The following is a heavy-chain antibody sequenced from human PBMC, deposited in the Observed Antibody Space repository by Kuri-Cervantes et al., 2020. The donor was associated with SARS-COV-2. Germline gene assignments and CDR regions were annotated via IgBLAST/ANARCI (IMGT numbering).Heavy chain of an antibody. Sequence: GGSLRLPCAASGFTFSSYGMHWVRQAPGKGLEWVTVILYDGSNKYYADSVKGRFTISRDNSKNTLYLQMNSLRAEYTPVYYCPRRPDRRYGMDVWGQGTTVTVSS. CDR2: ILYDGSNK. CDR1: GFTFSSYG. J-gene: IGHJ6*02. V-gene: IGHV3-33*01. CDR3: PRRPDRRYGMDV.